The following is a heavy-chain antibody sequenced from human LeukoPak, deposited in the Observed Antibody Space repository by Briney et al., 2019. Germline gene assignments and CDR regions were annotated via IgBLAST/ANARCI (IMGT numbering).Heavy chain of an antibody. CDR2: IIPIFGTA. V-gene: IGHV1-69*05. CDR1: GGTFSSYA. Sequence: ASVKVSCKASGGTFSSYAISWVRQAPRQGLEWMGRIIPIFGTANYAQKFQGRVTITTDESTSTAYMELSSLRSEDTAVYYCASSIAAAARGAFDIWGQGTMVTVSS. D-gene: IGHD6-13*01. CDR3: ASSIAAAARGAFDI. J-gene: IGHJ3*02.